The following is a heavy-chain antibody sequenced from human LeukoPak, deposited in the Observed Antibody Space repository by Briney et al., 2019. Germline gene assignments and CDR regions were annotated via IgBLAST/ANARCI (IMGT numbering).Heavy chain of an antibody. J-gene: IGHJ4*02. CDR1: GGSISSGGYY. Sequence: SETLSLTCTVSGGSISSGGYYWSWIRQHPGKGLEWIGYIYYSGSTYYNPSLKSRVTISVDTSKNQFSLKLSSVTAADTAVYYCAGYLRGSFDYWGQGTLVTVSS. V-gene: IGHV4-31*03. CDR3: AGYLRGSFDY. CDR2: IYYSGST. D-gene: IGHD3-10*01.